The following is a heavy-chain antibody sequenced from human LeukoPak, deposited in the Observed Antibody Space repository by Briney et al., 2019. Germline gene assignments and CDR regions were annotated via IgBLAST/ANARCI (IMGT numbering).Heavy chain of an antibody. CDR3: AKSTSGYSSSWYDY. D-gene: IGHD6-13*01. V-gene: IGHV3-23*01. Sequence: GGSLRLSCAASGFTFSSYAMSWVRQAPGKGLEWVSAISGSGGSTYYADSVKGRFTISRDNSKNTMYLQMNSLRAEDTAVYYCAKSTSGYSSSWYDYWGQGTLVTVSS. J-gene: IGHJ4*02. CDR2: ISGSGGST. CDR1: GFTFSSYA.